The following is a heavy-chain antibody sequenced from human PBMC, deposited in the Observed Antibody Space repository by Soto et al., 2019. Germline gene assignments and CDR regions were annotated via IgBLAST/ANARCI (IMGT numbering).Heavy chain of an antibody. CDR1: GVTFSTFA. Sequence: GSLRLSCVASGVTFSTFAMTWVRQAPGKGLEWVSVISGGGDGTYYADSVKGRFAISRDNSKDTLYLQMNSLRAEDTAVYYCARGGYDFWSGYFGLWGQGTLVTVSS. J-gene: IGHJ5*02. V-gene: IGHV3-23*01. D-gene: IGHD3-3*01. CDR3: ARGGYDFWSGYFGL. CDR2: ISGGGDGT.